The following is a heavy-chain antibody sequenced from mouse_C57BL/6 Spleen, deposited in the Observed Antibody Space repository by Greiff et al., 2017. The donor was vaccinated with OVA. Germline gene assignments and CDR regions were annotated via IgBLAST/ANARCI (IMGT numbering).Heavy chain of an antibody. CDR2: IYPSDSDT. V-gene: IGHV1-61*01. CDR1: GYTFTSYW. Sequence: QVQLQQPGAELVRPGSSVKLSCKASGYTFTSYWMDWVKQRPGQGLEWIGNIYPSDSDTHYNQKFKDKATLTVDKASSTAYMQLSSLTSEDSAVYDCSITTVVDWYCDVWGTGTTVTVSS. J-gene: IGHJ1*03. D-gene: IGHD1-1*01. CDR3: SITTVVDWYCDV.